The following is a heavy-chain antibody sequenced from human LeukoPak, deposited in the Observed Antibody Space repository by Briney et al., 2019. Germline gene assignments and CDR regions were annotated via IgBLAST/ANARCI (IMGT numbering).Heavy chain of an antibody. Sequence: PSETLSLTCTVSGASINSYYWSWIRQPPGKGLEWIGCVSYSGSTDYNPALKSRVTISEDTSKSQVSLKLSSVTAADTAVYFCVRGKFGDFEDWGQGTTVTVSS. CDR2: VSYSGST. V-gene: IGHV4-59*01. J-gene: IGHJ6*02. CDR3: VRGKFGDFED. D-gene: IGHD4-17*01. CDR1: GASINSYY.